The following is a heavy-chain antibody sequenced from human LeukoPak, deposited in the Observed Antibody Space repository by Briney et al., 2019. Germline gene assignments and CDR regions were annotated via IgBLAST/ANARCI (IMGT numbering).Heavy chain of an antibody. CDR3: ARDILSYSYYMDI. Sequence: SETLSLTCTVSGGSISSHYWSWIRQPPGNRLEWIGYIYYSGITNYNPSLKSRVTISVDTSKNRFSLKLSSVTAADTAVYYCARDILSYSYYMDIWGKGTTATVSS. J-gene: IGHJ6*03. D-gene: IGHD3-10*01. CDR2: IYYSGIT. CDR1: GGSISSHY. V-gene: IGHV4-59*11.